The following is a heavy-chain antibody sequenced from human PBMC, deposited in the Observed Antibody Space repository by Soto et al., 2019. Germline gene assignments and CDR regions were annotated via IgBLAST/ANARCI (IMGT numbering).Heavy chain of an antibody. CDR2: IYYSGST. Sequence: SETLSLTCTVSGGSISSGDYYWSWIRQPPGKGLEWIGYIYYSGSTYYNPSLKGRVTISVDTSKNQFSLKLSSVTAADTAVYYCARDELPSGGMDVWGQGTTVTVSS. D-gene: IGHD3-10*01. V-gene: IGHV4-30-4*01. CDR1: GGSISSGDYY. CDR3: ARDELPSGGMDV. J-gene: IGHJ6*02.